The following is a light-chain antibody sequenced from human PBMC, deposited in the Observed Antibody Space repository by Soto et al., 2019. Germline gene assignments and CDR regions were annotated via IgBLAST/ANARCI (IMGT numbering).Light chain of an antibody. V-gene: IGKV1-5*01. Sequence: DIQMTQSPSTLSASVGDRVTITCRASQSISNWLAWYQQKPGKAPKLLIYDASILESGVPSMFSGSGSGTEFTLTISSLQPDDFATYYCQQYNSYWTFGQGTKVEIK. CDR3: QQYNSYWT. J-gene: IGKJ1*01. CDR2: DAS. CDR1: QSISNW.